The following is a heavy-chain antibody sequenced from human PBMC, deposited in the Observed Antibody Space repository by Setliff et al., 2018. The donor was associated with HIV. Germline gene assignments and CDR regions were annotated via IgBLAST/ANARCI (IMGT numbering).Heavy chain of an antibody. CDR1: GFTFSSYV. V-gene: IGHV3-30*02. Sequence: GGSLRLSCAASGFTFSSYVMHWVRQSPGKGLEWVALTWYDGRTTYYADSVKGRFTISRDNSKNTLNLQMNTLRAEDTAMYYCAKVGRASSGYYARFDHWGQGTLVTVSS. CDR2: TWYDGRTT. CDR3: AKVGRASSGYYARFDH. D-gene: IGHD3-22*01. J-gene: IGHJ4*02.